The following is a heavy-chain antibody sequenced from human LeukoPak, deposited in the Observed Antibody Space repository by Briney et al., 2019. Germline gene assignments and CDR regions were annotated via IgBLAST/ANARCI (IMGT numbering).Heavy chain of an antibody. J-gene: IGHJ4*02. Sequence: GGSLRLSCAASGFTFSDYIMNWVRQAPGKGLEWVASISRNSTYIHYADSVKGRFTISRDNARNSFFLQMNSLRAEDTAIYYCARDEGYYFDSWGQGTQVTVSS. CDR3: ARDEGYYFDS. CDR2: ISRNSTYI. CDR1: GFTFSDYI. V-gene: IGHV3-21*01.